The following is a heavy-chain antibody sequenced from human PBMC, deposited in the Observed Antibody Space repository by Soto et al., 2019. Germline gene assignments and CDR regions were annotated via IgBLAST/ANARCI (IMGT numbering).Heavy chain of an antibody. CDR1: GYTFTSYY. Sequence: ASVKVSCKASGYTFTSYYMHWVRQAPGQGLEWMGIINPSGGSTSYAQKFQGRVTMTRDTSTSTVYMELSSLRSEDTAVYYCARGVLRIGYCSGGSCYTDNWFDTWGQGTLVTVSS. V-gene: IGHV1-46*01. J-gene: IGHJ5*02. CDR2: INPSGGST. D-gene: IGHD2-15*01. CDR3: ARGVLRIGYCSGGSCYTDNWFDT.